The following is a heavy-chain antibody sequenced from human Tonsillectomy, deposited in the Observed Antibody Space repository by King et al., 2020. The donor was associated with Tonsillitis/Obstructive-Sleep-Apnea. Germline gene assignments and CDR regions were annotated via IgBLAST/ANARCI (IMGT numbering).Heavy chain of an antibody. J-gene: IGHJ4*02. V-gene: IGHV5-51*01. CDR1: GYSFSSYW. Sequence: VQLVQSGAEAKKPGESLKISCKGSGYSFSSYWIAWLRQMPGKGLEWMGIIYPDDSDTRYSPSFQGQVTITADKSISTAYLPLSSLKASDTAMYYCASRTVTRCFFDYWGQGTLVTVSS. CDR2: IYPDDSDT. D-gene: IGHD4-23*01. CDR3: ASRTVTRCFFDY.